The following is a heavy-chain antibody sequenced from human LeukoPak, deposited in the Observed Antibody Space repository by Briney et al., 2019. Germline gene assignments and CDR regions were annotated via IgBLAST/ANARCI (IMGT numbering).Heavy chain of an antibody. D-gene: IGHD4-23*01. CDR3: ARGTLNSGGNPWGYYYYYMDV. CDR1: GDTFTVYY. CDR2: INPNSGGT. V-gene: IGHV1-2*02. Sequence: ASVKVSCKASGDTFTVYYMHWVRQAPGQGLEWMGGINPNSGGTNYAQKFQGRVTMTRDTSISTAYMELSRLRSDDTAVYYCARGTLNSGGNPWGYYYYYMDVWSKGTTVTVSS. J-gene: IGHJ6*03.